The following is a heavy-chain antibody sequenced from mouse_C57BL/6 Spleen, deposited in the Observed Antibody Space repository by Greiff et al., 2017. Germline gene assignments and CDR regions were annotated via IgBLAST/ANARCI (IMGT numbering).Heavy chain of an antibody. V-gene: IGHV1-82*01. CDR1: GYAFSSSW. D-gene: IGHD1-1*01. Sequence: QVQLQQSGPELVKPGASVKISCKASGYAFSSSWMNWVKQRPGKGLEWIGRIYPGDGDTNYNGKFKGKATLTADKSSSTAYMQLSSLTSEDSAVYFCAREGHYYGSSFYWYFDVWGTGTTVTVSS. CDR3: AREGHYYGSSFYWYFDV. CDR2: IYPGDGDT. J-gene: IGHJ1*03.